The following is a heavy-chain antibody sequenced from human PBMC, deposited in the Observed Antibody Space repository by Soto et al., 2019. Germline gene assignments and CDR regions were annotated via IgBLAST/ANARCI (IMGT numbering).Heavy chain of an antibody. CDR1: GYTLTGYY. Sequence: VXSVKVSCKASGYTLTGYYMHWVRQAPGQGLEWMGWINPNSGGTNYAQKFQGRVTMTRDTSISTAYMELSRLRSDDTAVYYCARDSAPTYHDYWGQRTLVTVSS. V-gene: IGHV1-2*02. CDR2: INPNSGGT. D-gene: IGHD2-2*01. J-gene: IGHJ4*02. CDR3: ARDSAPTYHDY.